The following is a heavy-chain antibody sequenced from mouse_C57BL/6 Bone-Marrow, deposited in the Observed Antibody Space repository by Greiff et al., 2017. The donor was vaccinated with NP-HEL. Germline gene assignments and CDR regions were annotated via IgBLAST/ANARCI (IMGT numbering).Heavy chain of an antibody. CDR2: IDPSDSYT. CDR1: GYTFTSYW. Sequence: QVQLQQSGAELVRPGTSVKLSCKASGYTFTSYWMHWVKQRPGQGLEWIGVIDPSDSYTNYNQKFKGKATLTVDTSSSTAYMQLSSLTSEDSAFYYCARVSTMGKWFAYGGQGTLVTVSA. V-gene: IGHV1-59*01. J-gene: IGHJ3*01. CDR3: ARVSTMGKWFAY. D-gene: IGHD2-1*01.